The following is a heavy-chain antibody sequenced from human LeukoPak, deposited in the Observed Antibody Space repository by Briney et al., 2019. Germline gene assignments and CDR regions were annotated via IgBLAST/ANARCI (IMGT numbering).Heavy chain of an antibody. V-gene: IGHV4-30-2*01. CDR3: ARASNDFWSGYSLDY. D-gene: IGHD3-3*01. CDR1: GGSISSGGYS. CDR2: IYHSGST. J-gene: IGHJ4*02. Sequence: PSETLSLTCAVSGGSISSGGYSWSWIRQPPGKGLEWIGYIYHSGSTYYNPSLKSRVTISVDRSKNQFSLKPSSVTAADTAVYYCARASNDFWSGYSLDYWGQGTLVTVSS.